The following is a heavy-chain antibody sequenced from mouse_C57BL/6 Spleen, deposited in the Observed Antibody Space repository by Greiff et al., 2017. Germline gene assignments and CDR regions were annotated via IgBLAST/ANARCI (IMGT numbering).Heavy chain of an antibody. D-gene: IGHD1-1*01. CDR1: GYTFTSYW. CDR2: IYPGSGST. V-gene: IGHV1-55*01. CDR3: ARSGYYGSSYEAWFAY. Sequence: QVQLQQSGAELVKPGASVKMSCKASGYTFTSYWITWVKQRPGQGLEWIGDIYPGSGSTNYNEKFKSKATLTVDTSSSTAYMQLSSLTSEDSAVYYCARSGYYGSSYEAWFAYWGQGTLVTVSA. J-gene: IGHJ3*01.